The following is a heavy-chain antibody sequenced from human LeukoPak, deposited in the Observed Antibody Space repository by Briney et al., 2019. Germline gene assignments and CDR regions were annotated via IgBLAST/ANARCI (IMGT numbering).Heavy chain of an antibody. J-gene: IGHJ5*02. Sequence: PSETLSLTCSVSGGSLSSYYWSWIRQPPGKELEWIGYIYYSGSTNYNPSLKSRVTISLDTSKNQFSLKLSSVSAADTAVYYCARAVVPAISLWWFDPWGQGTLVTVSS. CDR3: ARAVVPAISLWWFDP. CDR2: IYYSGST. V-gene: IGHV4-59*12. D-gene: IGHD2-2*01. CDR1: GGSLSSYY.